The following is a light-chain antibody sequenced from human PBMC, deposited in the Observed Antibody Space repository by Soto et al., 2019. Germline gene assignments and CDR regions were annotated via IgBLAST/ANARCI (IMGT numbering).Light chain of an antibody. Sequence: EIVLTQSPGTLSLAPGERATLSCRASQSVTRNYLAWYQQKPGQAPRLLIYGASSRATGIPDRFGGSGSGTDFSLTISRLEPEAFAVYYCQQYDSSPRTFGQGTKVEIK. CDR1: QSVTRNY. J-gene: IGKJ1*01. V-gene: IGKV3-20*01. CDR2: GAS. CDR3: QQYDSSPRT.